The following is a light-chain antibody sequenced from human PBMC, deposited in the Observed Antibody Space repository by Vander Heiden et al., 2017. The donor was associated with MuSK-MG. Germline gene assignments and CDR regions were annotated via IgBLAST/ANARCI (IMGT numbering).Light chain of an antibody. J-gene: IGKJ1*01. CDR2: AAS. V-gene: IGKV1-39*01. CDR3: QQSYSTPQT. Sequence: IQMTQSPSFLSASVGDRVTIPCRASQSSASYFNWYQQKPGKAPKLLIYAASSLQSGVPSRFSGSGSGTDFTLTISSLQPEDFATYYCQQSYSTPQTFGQGTKVEIK. CDR1: QSSASY.